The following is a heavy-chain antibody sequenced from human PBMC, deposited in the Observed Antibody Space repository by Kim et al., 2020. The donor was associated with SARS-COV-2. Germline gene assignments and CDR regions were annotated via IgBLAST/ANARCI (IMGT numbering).Heavy chain of an antibody. J-gene: IGHJ4*02. Sequence: SETLSLTCTVSGGSISSSSYYWGWIRQPPGKGLEWIGSIYYSGSTYYNPSLKSRVTISVDTSKNQFSLKLSSVTAADTAVYYCARLVREDTDALVVYWGQGTLVTVSS. CDR1: GGSISSSSYY. V-gene: IGHV4-39*01. CDR2: IYYSGST. D-gene: IGHD2-21*01. CDR3: ARLVREDTDALVVY.